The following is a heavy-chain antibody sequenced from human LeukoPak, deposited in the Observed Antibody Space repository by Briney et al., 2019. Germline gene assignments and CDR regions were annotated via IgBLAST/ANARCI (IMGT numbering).Heavy chain of an antibody. D-gene: IGHD4-17*01. V-gene: IGHV1-18*01. Sequence: GASVKVSCKASGYTFTSYGISWVRQAPGQGLEWMGWISAYNGNTNYAQKLQGRVTMTTDTSTSTAYMELRSLRSDDTAVYYCARVPSPRVDYGDYQDYWGQGTLVTVSS. CDR1: GYTFTSYG. CDR3: ARVPSPRVDYGDYQDY. J-gene: IGHJ4*02. CDR2: ISAYNGNT.